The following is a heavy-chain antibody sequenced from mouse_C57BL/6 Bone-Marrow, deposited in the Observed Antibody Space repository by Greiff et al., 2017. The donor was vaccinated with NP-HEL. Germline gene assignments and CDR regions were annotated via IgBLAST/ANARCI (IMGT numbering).Heavy chain of an antibody. V-gene: IGHV1-50*01. J-gene: IGHJ2*01. CDR2: IDPSDSYT. Sequence: QVQLKQPGAELVKPGASVKLSCKASGYTFTSYWMQWVKQRPGQGLEWIGEIDPSDSYTNYNQKFKGKATLTVDTSSSTAYMQLSSLTSEDSAVYYCASYSNYFDYWGQGTTLTVSS. CDR3: ASYSNYFDY. CDR1: GYTFTSYW. D-gene: IGHD2-5*01.